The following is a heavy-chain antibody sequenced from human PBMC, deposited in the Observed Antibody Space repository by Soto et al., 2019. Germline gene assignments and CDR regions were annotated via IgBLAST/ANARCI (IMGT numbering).Heavy chain of an antibody. J-gene: IGHJ4*02. V-gene: IGHV3-23*01. D-gene: IGHD6-13*01. CDR2: IVGNGQTT. Sequence: EVQLLESGGGLVQPGGSLRLAGVSSEFTFRNYAMSCVRQAPGKGLDWVSSIVGNGQTTYYADSVKGRFTISRDNSENTVFLQMNSLRADDTALYYCAKGLVWSSTWEVDYWGQGTLVTVSS. CDR1: EFTFRNYA. CDR3: AKGLVWSSTWEVDY.